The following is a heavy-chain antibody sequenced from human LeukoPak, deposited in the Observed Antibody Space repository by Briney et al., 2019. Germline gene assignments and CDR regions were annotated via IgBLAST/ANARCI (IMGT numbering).Heavy chain of an antibody. D-gene: IGHD3-10*01. J-gene: IGHJ5*02. Sequence: PSETLSLTCTVSGGSISSGGYYWSWIRQPPGKGLEWIGYIYHSGSTNYNPSLKSRVTMSVDTSKNQFSLRLSSVTAADTAVYYCARGVVAMVRGVMNWFDPWGQGTLVTVSS. CDR1: GGSISSGGYY. CDR2: IYHSGST. CDR3: ARGVVAMVRGVMNWFDP. V-gene: IGHV4-61*08.